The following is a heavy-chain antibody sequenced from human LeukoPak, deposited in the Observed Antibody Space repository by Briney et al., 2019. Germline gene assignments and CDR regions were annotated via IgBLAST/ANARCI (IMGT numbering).Heavy chain of an antibody. CDR2: IIPIFGTA. Sequence: ASVTVSCKASGGTFSSYAISWVRQAPGQGLEWMGGIIPIFGTANYAQKSQGRVTITADESTSTAYMELSSLRSEDTAVYYCARDNYLKGGLRYYFDYWGQGTLVTVSS. D-gene: IGHD6-25*01. V-gene: IGHV1-69*01. CDR3: ARDNYLKGGLRYYFDY. J-gene: IGHJ4*02. CDR1: GGTFSSYA.